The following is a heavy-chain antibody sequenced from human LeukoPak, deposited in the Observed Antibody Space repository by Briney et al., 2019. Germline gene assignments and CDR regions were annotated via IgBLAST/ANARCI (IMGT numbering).Heavy chain of an antibody. V-gene: IGHV3-66*01. Sequence: GGSLRLSCAASGFTVSSNYMSWVRQAPGKGLEWVSVIYSGGSTYYADSVKGRFTISRDNSKNTLYLQMGSLRAEDMAVYYCARDQLPGDYDILTGLPDYWGQGTLVTVSS. CDR1: GFTVSSNY. J-gene: IGHJ4*02. CDR2: IYSGGST. D-gene: IGHD3-9*01. CDR3: ARDQLPGDYDILTGLPDY.